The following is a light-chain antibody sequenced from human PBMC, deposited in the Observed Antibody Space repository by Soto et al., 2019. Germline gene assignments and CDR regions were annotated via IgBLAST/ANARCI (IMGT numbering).Light chain of an antibody. J-gene: IGKJ4*01. Sequence: EIVLTQSPGTLSLSPGERATLSCRASQSVTNNFLAWYQQKAGQAHRLLVYGASNRAAGIPDRFSGSGSGTDFTLTISILEPEDFAVYYCQQYGTLSVTFGGGTKVEIK. CDR2: GAS. CDR1: QSVTNNF. V-gene: IGKV3-20*01. CDR3: QQYGTLSVT.